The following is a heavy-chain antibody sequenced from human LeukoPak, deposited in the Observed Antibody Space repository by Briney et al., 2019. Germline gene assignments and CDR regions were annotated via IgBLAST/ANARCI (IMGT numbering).Heavy chain of an antibody. V-gene: IGHV3-15*01. CDR2: IKSISYGGTI. D-gene: IGHD1-7*01. J-gene: IGHJ4*02. CDR1: GFTFSSYA. Sequence: GSLRLSCAASGFTFSSYAMNWVRQAPGKGLEWLGRIKSISYGGTIDYAAPVKGRFTISRDDSKNTLYLQMDSLETEDTAIYYCTRTWPGNTCFNFWGQGTLVTVSS. CDR3: TRTWPGNTCFNF.